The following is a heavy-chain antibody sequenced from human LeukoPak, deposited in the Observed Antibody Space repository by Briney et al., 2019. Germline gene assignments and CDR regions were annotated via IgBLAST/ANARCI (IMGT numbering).Heavy chain of an antibody. CDR3: AKGSYSSGWYESDY. D-gene: IGHD6-19*01. J-gene: IGHJ4*02. V-gene: IGHV3-23*01. Sequence: GGSLILSCAASGFTFSSFAMTWIRQAPGKGLEWVSGISGSGGSTYYADSVKGRFTISRDNSKNTLYLQMNSLRAEDTAVYYCAKGSYSSGWYESDYWGQGTLVTVSS. CDR2: ISGSGGST. CDR1: GFTFSSFA.